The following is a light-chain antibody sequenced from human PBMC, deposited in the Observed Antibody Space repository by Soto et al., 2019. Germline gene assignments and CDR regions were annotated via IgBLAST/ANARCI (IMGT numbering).Light chain of an antibody. CDR1: SSNIGSNY. J-gene: IGLJ1*01. Sequence: QSVLTQPPSASGTPGQRVTISCSGSSSNIGSNYVFWYQHLPGTAPKLLMYRNNQRPSGVPDRFSGSKSGTSASLAITGLQADDEADYYCQSYDDSLSVHYVFGTGTKVTVL. CDR2: RNN. V-gene: IGLV1-47*01. CDR3: QSYDDSLSVHYV.